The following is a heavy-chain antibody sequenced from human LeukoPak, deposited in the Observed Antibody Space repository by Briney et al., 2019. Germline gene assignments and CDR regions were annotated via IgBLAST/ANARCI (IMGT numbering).Heavy chain of an antibody. Sequence: GRSLRHSCAASGVTFSSEAMSWGRQAQRKGLEWVSAISGSGGSTYYADSVKGRFTISRDNSKNTLYLQMNSLRAEDTAVYYCAKDDHVGAPFDYWGQGTLVTVSS. D-gene: IGHD1-26*01. CDR2: ISGSGGST. CDR3: AKDDHVGAPFDY. V-gene: IGHV3-23*01. CDR1: GVTFSSEA. J-gene: IGHJ4*02.